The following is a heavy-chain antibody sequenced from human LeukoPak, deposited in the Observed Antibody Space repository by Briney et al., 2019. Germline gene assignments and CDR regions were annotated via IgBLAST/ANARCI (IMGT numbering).Heavy chain of an antibody. V-gene: IGHV3-7*01. CDR1: GFTFSDYY. CDR3: AKDSYCGGDCYIDYYYYMDV. J-gene: IGHJ6*03. D-gene: IGHD2-21*01. Sequence: GGSLRLSCAASGFTFSDYYMSWIRQAPGKGLEWVATIKEDGNEKYYVDSVKGRFTISRDNAKNSLYLQMNSLRAEDTAVYYCAKDSYCGGDCYIDYYYYMDVWGKGTTVTVSS. CDR2: IKEDGNEK.